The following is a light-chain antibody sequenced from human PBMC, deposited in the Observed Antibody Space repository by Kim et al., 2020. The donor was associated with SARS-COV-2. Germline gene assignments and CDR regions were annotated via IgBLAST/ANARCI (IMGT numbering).Light chain of an antibody. CDR3: QAWDSSTVV. CDR2: QDS. Sequence: SYELTQPPSVSVSPGQTASITCSGDKLGDKYACWYQQKPGQSPVLVIYQDSKRPSGIPERFSGSNSGNTATLTISGTQAMDEADYYCQAWDSSTVVFGGGNKLTVL. V-gene: IGLV3-1*01. J-gene: IGLJ2*01. CDR1: KLGDKY.